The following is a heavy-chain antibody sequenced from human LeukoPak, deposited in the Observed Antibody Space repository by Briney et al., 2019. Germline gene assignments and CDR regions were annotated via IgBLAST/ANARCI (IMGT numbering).Heavy chain of an antibody. CDR1: GFTFSSYE. V-gene: IGHV3-48*03. D-gene: IGHD4-23*01. Sequence: GGSLRLSCAASGFTFSSYEMNWVRQAPGKGLEWVSYISSSGSTIYYADSVKGRFTISRDNAKNSLYLQMNSLRAEDAAVYYCARGPVAYFDYWGQGTLVTVSS. CDR3: ARGPVAYFDY. CDR2: ISSSGSTI. J-gene: IGHJ4*02.